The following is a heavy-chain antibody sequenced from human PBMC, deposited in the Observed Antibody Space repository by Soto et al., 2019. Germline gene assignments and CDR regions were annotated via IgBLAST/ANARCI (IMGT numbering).Heavy chain of an antibody. V-gene: IGHV3-33*01. CDR2: IWNDGSNS. Sequence: QVQLVESGGGVVQPGRSLRLSCAASGFTFNNYGMHWVRQAPGKGLEWLAVIWNDGSNSSYANSVKGRFTISRDNSKNTLYMKMSSLRAEDTAVYYCARRQIPPPPRVAANARGGMDVWGQGTTVTVSS. CDR3: ARRQIPPPPRVAANARGGMDV. CDR1: GFTFNNYG. J-gene: IGHJ6*02. D-gene: IGHD6-13*01.